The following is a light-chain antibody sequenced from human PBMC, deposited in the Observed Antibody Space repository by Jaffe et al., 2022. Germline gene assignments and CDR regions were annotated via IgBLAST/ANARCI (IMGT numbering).Light chain of an antibody. CDR3: MQALQTPRT. Sequence: DIVMTQSPLSLPVTPGEPASISCRSSQSLLGNNGHTYLDWYLQKPGQSPQLLIYLGSTRASGVPDRFSGSGSGTDLTLKISRVEAEDVGVYYCMQALQTPRTFGQGTKVEIK. CDR1: QSLLGNNGHTY. J-gene: IGKJ1*01. CDR2: LGS. V-gene: IGKV2-28*01.